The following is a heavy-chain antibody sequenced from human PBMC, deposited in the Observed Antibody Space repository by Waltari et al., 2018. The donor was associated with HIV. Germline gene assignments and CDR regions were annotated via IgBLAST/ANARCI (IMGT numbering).Heavy chain of an antibody. V-gene: IGHV3-30*15. CDR1: GFTFNNYA. D-gene: IGHD2-8*02. CDR3: ARDLKSVTVTGDEWVFDI. CDR2: ISHDASNK. Sequence: QVQLVESGGGVVQPGRSLRLSCAASGFTFNNYAMHWVRQAPGRGVSLFSRISHDASNKYYADSVKGRFTISRDNSKNTLYIQMSSLRTDDTAVYYCARDLKSVTVTGDEWVFDIWGQGTMVTVSS. J-gene: IGHJ3*02.